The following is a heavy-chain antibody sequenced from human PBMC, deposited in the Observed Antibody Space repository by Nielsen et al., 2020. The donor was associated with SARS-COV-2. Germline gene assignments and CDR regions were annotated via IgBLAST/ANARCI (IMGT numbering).Heavy chain of an antibody. D-gene: IGHD5-18*01. CDR2: MNPNSGNT. Sequence: ASVKVSCKASGYTFTSYGISWVRQAPGQGLEWMGWMNPNSGNTGYAQKFQGRVTMTRNTSISTAYMELSSLRSEDTAVYYCARNGYSYGDRYYYYYGMDVWGQGTTVTVSS. CDR1: GYTFTSYG. CDR3: ARNGYSYGDRYYYYYGMDV. J-gene: IGHJ6*02. V-gene: IGHV1-8*02.